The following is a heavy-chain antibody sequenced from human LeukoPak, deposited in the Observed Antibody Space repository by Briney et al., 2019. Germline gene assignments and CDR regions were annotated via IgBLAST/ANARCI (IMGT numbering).Heavy chain of an antibody. V-gene: IGHV4-39*01. D-gene: IGHD3-22*01. CDR1: GGSISSSSYY. Sequence: SETLSLTCTVSGGSISSSSYYWGWIRQPPGKGLEWLGSIYYSGSTYYNPSLRSRVTISVDTSKNQFSLKLSSVTAADTAVYYCARQAYYYDSSGYQSRDYWGQGTLVTVSS. CDR2: IYYSGST. CDR3: ARQAYYYDSSGYQSRDY. J-gene: IGHJ4*02.